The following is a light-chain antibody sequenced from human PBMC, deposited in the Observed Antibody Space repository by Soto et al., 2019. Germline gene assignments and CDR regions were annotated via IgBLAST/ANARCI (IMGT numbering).Light chain of an antibody. Sequence: QSALTQPASVSGSPGQSITISCTGTSSDVGSYNLVSWYQQHPGKAPKLMIYAGSKRPSGVSNRFSGSKSGNTASLTISGLQAEDEADYYCCSYAGSSTVVFGGGTKVTVL. V-gene: IGLV2-23*01. CDR2: AGS. CDR3: CSYAGSSTVV. CDR1: SSDVGSYNL. J-gene: IGLJ2*01.